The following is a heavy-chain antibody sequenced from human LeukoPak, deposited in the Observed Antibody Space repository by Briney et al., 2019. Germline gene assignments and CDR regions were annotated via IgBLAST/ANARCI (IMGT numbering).Heavy chain of an antibody. CDR3: ARDHCVSSGCYEDYYYGMDV. CDR1: GYTFTGYY. J-gene: IGHJ6*02. V-gene: IGHV1-2*02. D-gene: IGHD6-25*01. Sequence: GASVKVSCKASGYTFTGYYMQWVRQAPGQGLEWMGWINPNSGGTNYAQKFQGRVTMTRDTSISTAYMELSRLRSDDTAVYSCARDHCVSSGCYEDYYYGMDVWGRGTTVTVPS. CDR2: INPNSGGT.